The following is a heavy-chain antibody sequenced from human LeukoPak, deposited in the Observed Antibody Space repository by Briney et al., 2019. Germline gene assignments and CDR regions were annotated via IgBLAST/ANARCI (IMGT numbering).Heavy chain of an antibody. CDR1: GGTFSSYA. CDR2: IIPIFGTA. J-gene: IGHJ4*02. D-gene: IGHD6-19*01. V-gene: IGHV1-69*06. Sequence: ASVKVSCKASGGTFSSYAISWVRQAPGQGLEWMGGIIPIFGTANYAQKFRGRVTITADKSTRTAYMELSSLRSEDTAVYYCHTGWYPVYWGQGTLVTVSS. CDR3: HTGWYPVY.